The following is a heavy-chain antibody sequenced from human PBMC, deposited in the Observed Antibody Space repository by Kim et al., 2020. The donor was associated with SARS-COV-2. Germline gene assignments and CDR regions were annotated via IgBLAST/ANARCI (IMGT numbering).Heavy chain of an antibody. Sequence: SETLSLTCTVSGGSISSYYWSWIRQPPGKGLEWIGYIYYSGSTNYNPSLKSRVTISEDTSKNQFSLKLSSVTAADTAVYYCARDLRGYFDYWGQGKLVTVSS. CDR1: GGSISSYY. V-gene: IGHV4-59*13. CDR2: IYYSGST. J-gene: IGHJ4*02. CDR3: ARDLRGYFDY.